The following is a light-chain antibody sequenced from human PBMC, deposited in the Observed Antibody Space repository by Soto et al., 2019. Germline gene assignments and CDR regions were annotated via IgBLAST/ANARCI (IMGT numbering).Light chain of an antibody. CDR1: SSDVGSYRF. Sequence: QSALTQPASVSGSPGQSITIPCTGTSSDVGSYRFVSWYQQHPGKAPTLMIYEGSERPSGVSDRFSGSKSGNTASLTISGLQAEDEADYFCCSYAGGSNVFGAGTKVTVL. V-gene: IGLV2-23*03. CDR3: CSYAGGSNV. CDR2: EGS. J-gene: IGLJ1*01.